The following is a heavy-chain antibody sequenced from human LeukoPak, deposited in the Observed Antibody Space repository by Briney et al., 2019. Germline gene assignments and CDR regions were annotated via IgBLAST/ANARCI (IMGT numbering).Heavy chain of an antibody. J-gene: IGHJ4*02. Sequence: GGSLRLSCAASGFTFSSFVMHWVRQAPGKGLEWVAVISHVGSNKYYADSVQGRFSISRDDSKNTLYLQMNSLRAEDTAVYYCARDFLRRGYDFWSGYYDYWGQGTLVTVSS. D-gene: IGHD3-3*01. V-gene: IGHV3-30-3*01. CDR1: GFTFSSFV. CDR2: ISHVGSNK. CDR3: ARDFLRRGYDFWSGYYDY.